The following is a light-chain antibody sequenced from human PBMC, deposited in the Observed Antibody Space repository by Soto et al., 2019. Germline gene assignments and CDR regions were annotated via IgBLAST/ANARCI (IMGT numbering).Light chain of an antibody. V-gene: IGKV3-20*01. CDR3: QQYGSSPWT. J-gene: IGKJ1*01. Sequence: EIVLTQSPGTLSLSPGERAPLSCRASQSVSSSRLAWYRQKPGQAPRLLIYGASSRATGIPDRFSGSGSGTDFTLTISRLEPEDFAVYYCQQYGSSPWTFGQGAKVDIK. CDR1: QSVSSSR. CDR2: GAS.